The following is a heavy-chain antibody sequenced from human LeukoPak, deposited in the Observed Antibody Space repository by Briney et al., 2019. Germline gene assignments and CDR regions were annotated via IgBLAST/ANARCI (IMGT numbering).Heavy chain of an antibody. J-gene: IGHJ6*02. V-gene: IGHV3-23*01. CDR2: ISVSGDST. Sequence: GGSLRLSCAPSGLTFSNSGMSWVRQAPGKGLEWVSEISVSGDSTHYADSVKGRCTISRDNSKNTLYLRMHSLRDQDTAVYYSARERTTVTVGYDGMDVWGQGTRVTVSS. CDR1: GLTFSNSG. CDR3: ARERTTVTVGYDGMDV. D-gene: IGHD4-17*01.